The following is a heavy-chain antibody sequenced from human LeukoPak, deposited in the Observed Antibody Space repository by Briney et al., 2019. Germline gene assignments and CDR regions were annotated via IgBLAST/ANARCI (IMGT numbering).Heavy chain of an antibody. J-gene: IGHJ4*02. CDR2: ISGSGGRP. Sequence: GGSLRLSCAASGFTFNNYAMSWVRQAPGKGLERVSVISGSGGRPYYADSVKGRFTISRDNSKNTLYLQMNSLRAEDTAVYYCAKHSSGSKSFDYWGQGTLVTVSS. CDR3: AKHSSGSKSFDY. CDR1: GFTFNNYA. V-gene: IGHV3-23*01.